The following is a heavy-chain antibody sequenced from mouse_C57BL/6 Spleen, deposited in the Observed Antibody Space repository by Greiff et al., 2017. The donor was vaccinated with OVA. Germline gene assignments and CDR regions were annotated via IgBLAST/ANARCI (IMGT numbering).Heavy chain of an antibody. CDR3: ARGYYGSSYPYAMDY. Sequence: LVESGAELVKPGASVKLSCTASGFNIKDYYMHWVKQRTEQGLEWIGRIDPEDGETKYAPKFQGKATITADTSSNTAYLQLSSLTSEDTAVYYCARGYYGSSYPYAMDYWGQGTSVTVSS. V-gene: IGHV14-2*01. D-gene: IGHD1-1*01. J-gene: IGHJ4*01. CDR2: IDPEDGET. CDR1: GFNIKDYY.